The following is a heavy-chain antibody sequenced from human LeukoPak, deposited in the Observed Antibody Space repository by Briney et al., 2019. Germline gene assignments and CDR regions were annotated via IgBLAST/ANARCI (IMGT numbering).Heavy chain of an antibody. CDR3: ATRADIAVVPAALMDV. Sequence: GGSLRLSRAASGFTFSRYWMHWVRQAPGKGLVWVSRINGDGSGPTYADSVKGRFTISRDNGKNTLYLQMNSLRAEDTAVYYCATRADIAVVPAALMDVWGKGTTVTVSS. J-gene: IGHJ6*04. CDR2: INGDGSGP. D-gene: IGHD2-2*01. CDR1: GFTFSRYW. V-gene: IGHV3-74*01.